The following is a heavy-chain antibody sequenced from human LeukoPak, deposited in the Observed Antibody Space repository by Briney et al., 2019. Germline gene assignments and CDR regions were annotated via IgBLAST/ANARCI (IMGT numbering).Heavy chain of an antibody. CDR3: LGDCGRGCCYGHFDY. Sequence: PGGSLRLSCVASGFTFGSYSMSWVRQAPGKGLEWVSDISTSGGSTYYAASVKGRFTISRDNSKNTLYLQMNSLRAEDTAVYYCLGDCGRGCCYGHFDYWGQGTLVTVSS. CDR2: ISTSGGST. J-gene: IGHJ4*02. V-gene: IGHV3-23*01. CDR1: GFTFGSYS. D-gene: IGHD2-21*01.